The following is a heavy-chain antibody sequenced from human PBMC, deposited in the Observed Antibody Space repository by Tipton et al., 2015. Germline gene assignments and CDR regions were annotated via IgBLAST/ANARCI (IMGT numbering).Heavy chain of an antibody. CDR3: ARGFGLTAVAHIDY. V-gene: IGHV1-18*01. Sequence: QVQLVQSGAEVKKPGASVKVSCKTSGYTFSTYGINWVRRAPGQGLEWMGWISAYTGDTNYAQKFQGRVTLTIDTSTSTAYMELRGLTSDDTAMYYCARGFGLTAVAHIDYWGQGSLVTVSS. J-gene: IGHJ4*02. CDR2: ISAYTGDT. D-gene: IGHD6-19*01. CDR1: GYTFSTYG.